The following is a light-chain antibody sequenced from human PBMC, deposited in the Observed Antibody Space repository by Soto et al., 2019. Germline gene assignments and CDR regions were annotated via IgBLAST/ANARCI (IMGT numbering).Light chain of an antibody. CDR1: QGISNY. J-gene: IGKJ3*01. CDR3: QKYNSAPQT. CDR2: ATS. Sequence: DIQMTQSPSSLSASVGDRVTITCRASQGISNYLAWYQHKPGKVPKLLIYATSTLQSGVPSRFSGSGSGTDFTLTISSLPPEDVATYYCQKYNSAPQTFGPGTKVDIK. V-gene: IGKV1-27*01.